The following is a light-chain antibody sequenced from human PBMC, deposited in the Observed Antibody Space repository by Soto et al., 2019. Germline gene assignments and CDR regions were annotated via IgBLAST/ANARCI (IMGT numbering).Light chain of an antibody. Sequence: QSVLTQPPSVSSAPGQKVTISCSGSSSNIGNNYVSWYQQLPGTAPKLLIYDSNKRPSGIPDRFSGSKSGTSATLGITGLQTGDEADYYCGTWDSSLSAYVFRTGTKVTVL. CDR1: SSNIGNNY. V-gene: IGLV1-51*01. CDR3: GTWDSSLSAYV. CDR2: DSN. J-gene: IGLJ1*01.